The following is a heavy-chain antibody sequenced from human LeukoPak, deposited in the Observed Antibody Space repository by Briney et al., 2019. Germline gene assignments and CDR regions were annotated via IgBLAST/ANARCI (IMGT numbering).Heavy chain of an antibody. D-gene: IGHD6-13*01. J-gene: IGHJ4*02. CDR2: ISGSGGST. V-gene: IGHV3-23*01. CDR3: AKYDSSSWYLGYFDY. CDR1: GFPFRSYA. Sequence: GGSLRLSCAASGFPFRSYAMHWVRQAPGKGLEWVSAISGSGGSTYYADSVKGRFTISRDNSKNTLYLQMNSLRAEDTAVYYCAKYDSSSWYLGYFDYWGQGTLVTVSS.